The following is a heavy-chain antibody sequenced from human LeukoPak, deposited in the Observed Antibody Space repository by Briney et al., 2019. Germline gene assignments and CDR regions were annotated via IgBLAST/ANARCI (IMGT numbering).Heavy chain of an antibody. Sequence: GGTLRLSCAASGFTFSSYGMSWVRQAPGKGLEWVSAISGSGGSTYYADSVKGRFTISRDNAKNSLYLQMNSLRAEDTAVYYCARDYGGSSPFDYWGQGTLVTVSS. J-gene: IGHJ4*02. CDR1: GFTFSSYG. CDR3: ARDYGGSSPFDY. CDR2: ISGSGGST. D-gene: IGHD4-23*01. V-gene: IGHV3-23*01.